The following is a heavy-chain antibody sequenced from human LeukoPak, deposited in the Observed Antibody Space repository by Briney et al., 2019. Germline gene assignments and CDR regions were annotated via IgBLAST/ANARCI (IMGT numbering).Heavy chain of an antibody. CDR2: IFGGGGT. Sequence: GGSLRLSCAAFGFTVSSNYMSWVRQAPGKGLEWVSVIFGGGGTYYGDSVRGRFTISRDNSKNTLYLQMNSLRAEDTAVYYCARDRSRVSDYWGRGTLVTVSS. CDR1: GFTVSSNY. J-gene: IGHJ4*02. CDR3: ARDRSRVSDY. V-gene: IGHV3-53*01.